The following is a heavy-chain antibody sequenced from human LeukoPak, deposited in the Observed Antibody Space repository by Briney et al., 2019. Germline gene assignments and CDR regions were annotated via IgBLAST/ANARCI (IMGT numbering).Heavy chain of an antibody. CDR1: GFTFSSYA. Sequence: GGSLRLSCAASGFTFSSYAMSWVRQAPGKGLEWVSVIFPGGNTYYADSVKDRFSISRDNSKNMLYLQMNSLTAEDTAVYYCARDSTRPSTWGQWGQGTQVTVSS. J-gene: IGHJ4*02. V-gene: IGHV3-66*01. D-gene: IGHD2-2*01. CDR2: IFPGGNT. CDR3: ARDSTRPSTWGQ.